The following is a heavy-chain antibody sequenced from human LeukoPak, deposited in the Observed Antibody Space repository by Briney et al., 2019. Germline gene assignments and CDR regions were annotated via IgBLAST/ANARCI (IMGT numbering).Heavy chain of an antibody. V-gene: IGHV4-59*08. Sequence: SQTLSLTCTVSGGSISSYYWSWIRQPPGKGLEWIGYIYYSGSTNYNPSLKSRVTISVDTSKNQFSLKLSSVTAADTAVYYCASLPGYSSGPTGYWGQGTLVTVSS. CDR3: ASLPGYSSGPTGY. D-gene: IGHD6-19*01. CDR1: GGSISSYY. J-gene: IGHJ4*02. CDR2: IYYSGST.